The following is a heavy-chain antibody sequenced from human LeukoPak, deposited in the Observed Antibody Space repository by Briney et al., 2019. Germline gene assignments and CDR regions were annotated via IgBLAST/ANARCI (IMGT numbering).Heavy chain of an antibody. J-gene: IGHJ4*02. CDR1: GYTLTSHG. Sequence: ASVKVSCKASGYTLTSHGFGWVRQAPGQGLEWMGWISAYNGDTNYAQNLQGRIIMTTDTSTSTAYMELRSLRSDDTAVYYCARGHDFWSGYDYWGQGTLVTVSS. V-gene: IGHV1-18*01. CDR2: ISAYNGDT. CDR3: ARGHDFWSGYDY. D-gene: IGHD3-3*01.